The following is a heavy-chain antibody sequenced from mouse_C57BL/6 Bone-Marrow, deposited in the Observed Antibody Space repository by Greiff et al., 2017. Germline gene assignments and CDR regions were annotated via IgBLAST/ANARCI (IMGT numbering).Heavy chain of an antibody. D-gene: IGHD1-1*01. Sequence: QVQLQQSGAELLRPGASVTLSCKASGYTFTDYEMHWVKQTPVHGLEWIGAIDPETGGTAYNQKFKGKAILTADKSSSTAYMELRSLTSEDSAVYYCTREGDYYGSSLRFAYWGQGTLVTVSA. CDR3: TREGDYYGSSLRFAY. CDR1: GYTFTDYE. CDR2: IDPETGGT. V-gene: IGHV1-15*01. J-gene: IGHJ3*01.